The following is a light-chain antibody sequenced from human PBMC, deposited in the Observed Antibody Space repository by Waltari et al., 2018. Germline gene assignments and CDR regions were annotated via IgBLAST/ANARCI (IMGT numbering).Light chain of an antibody. Sequence: QPPLPQPPSASGSPAQSVTISCTGTNSYFGGYNYVSWSQQHPGQAPKLMIYEVTKRPSGVPDRFSGSKSDNTASLTVSGLQAEDEADYYCSSFSGSNNYNVVFGGGTKLTVL. CDR1: NSYFGGYNY. J-gene: IGLJ2*01. CDR2: EVT. V-gene: IGLV2-8*01. CDR3: SSFSGSNNYNVV.